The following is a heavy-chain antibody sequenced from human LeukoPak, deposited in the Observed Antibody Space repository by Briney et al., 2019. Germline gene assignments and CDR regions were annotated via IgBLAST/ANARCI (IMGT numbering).Heavy chain of an antibody. CDR2: ISYDGSNK. J-gene: IGHJ4*02. CDR3: ARAEGYGGELDS. Sequence: GGTLRLSCAASGFTFSSYAMHWVRQAPGKGLEWVAVISYDGSNKYYADSVKGRFTISRENSKNRLYLQMNSLRAEDTAVYYCARAEGYGGELDSWGQGTLVTVSS. D-gene: IGHD4-23*01. CDR1: GFTFSSYA. V-gene: IGHV3-30*04.